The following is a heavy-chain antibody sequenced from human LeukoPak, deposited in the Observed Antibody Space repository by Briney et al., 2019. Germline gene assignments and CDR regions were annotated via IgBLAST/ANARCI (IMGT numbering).Heavy chain of an antibody. CDR3: ARDSGDAYCGGDCYSGNFDY. D-gene: IGHD2-21*02. CDR2: MYSTGST. CDR1: GGSISSYY. V-gene: IGHV4-4*07. Sequence: SETLSLTCTVSGGSISSYYGNWIRQPAGKGRGYIGRMYSTGSTNYNPSLKCRVTISVDTSKNQFSLKLSSVTAADTAVYYCARDSGDAYCGGDCYSGNFDYWGQGTLVTVSS. J-gene: IGHJ4*02.